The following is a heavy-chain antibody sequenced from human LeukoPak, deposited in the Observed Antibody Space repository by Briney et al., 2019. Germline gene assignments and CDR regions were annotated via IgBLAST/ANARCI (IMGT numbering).Heavy chain of an antibody. CDR3: ARVWGDAFDI. CDR1: GGSISSYY. CDR2: IYYSGST. Sequence: SEALSLTCTVSGGSISSYYWSWIRQPPGKGLEWIGYIYYSGSTNYNPSLKSRVTISVDTSKNQFSLKLSSVTAADTAVYYCARVWGDAFDIWGQGTMVTVSS. V-gene: IGHV4-59*01. J-gene: IGHJ3*02. D-gene: IGHD3-16*01.